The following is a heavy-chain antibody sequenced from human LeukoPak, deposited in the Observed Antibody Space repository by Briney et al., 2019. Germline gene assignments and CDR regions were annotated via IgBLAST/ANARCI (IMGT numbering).Heavy chain of an antibody. CDR1: GGTFSSYA. J-gene: IGHJ4*02. CDR2: IIPIFGTA. Sequence: SVKVSCKASGGTFSSYAISWVRLAPGQGLEWMGGIIPIFGTANYAQKFQGRVTITADKSTSTAYMELSSLRSEDTAVYYCASYSSGGYYFDYWGQGTLVTVSS. CDR3: ASYSSGGYYFDY. V-gene: IGHV1-69*06. D-gene: IGHD6-19*01.